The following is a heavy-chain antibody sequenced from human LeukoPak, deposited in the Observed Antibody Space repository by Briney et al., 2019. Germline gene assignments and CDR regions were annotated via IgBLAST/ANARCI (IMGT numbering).Heavy chain of an antibody. CDR3: ANLWLAKGDFDY. J-gene: IGHJ4*02. CDR2: IYSGGTT. V-gene: IGHV3-53*01. D-gene: IGHD6-19*01. Sequence: GGSLTLSCAASGFTASTNHLSWVRQAPGKGLEWVSVIYSGGTTYYADSVKGRFTISRDNSKNTLYLQMNSLRAEDTAVYYCANLWLAKGDFDYWGQGTLVTVSS. CDR1: GFTASTNH.